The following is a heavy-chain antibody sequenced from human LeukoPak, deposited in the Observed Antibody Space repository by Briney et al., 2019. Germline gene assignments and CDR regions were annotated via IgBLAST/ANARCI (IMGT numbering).Heavy chain of an antibody. CDR1: GFSFSSYG. J-gene: IGHJ4*02. Sequence: GGSLRLSCAASGFSFSSYGMHWVRQAPGKGLEWVAFISYDGSNKYYPDSVKGRFTISRDKSQNTLYLQMNSLRTEDTAVYYCAKVYTSSWPLDYWGQGTLVTVSS. D-gene: IGHD2-2*01. CDR3: AKVYTSSWPLDY. V-gene: IGHV3-30*02. CDR2: ISYDGSNK.